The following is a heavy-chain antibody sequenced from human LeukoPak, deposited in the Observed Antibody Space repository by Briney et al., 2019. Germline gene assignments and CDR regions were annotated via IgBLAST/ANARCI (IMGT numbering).Heavy chain of an antibody. V-gene: IGHV3-23*01. J-gene: IGHJ5*02. CDR3: AKEKRAAAVGTVGFDP. CDR1: GFTFSNYP. D-gene: IGHD6-13*01. CDR2: ISGNGGNT. Sequence: PGGSLRLSCAASGFTFSNYPMTWVRQAPGKGLEWVSAISGNGGNTYYADSVKGRFTISRDNSKNTLSLQMNSLRAEDTAVYYCAKEKRAAAVGTVGFDPWGQGTLVIVSS.